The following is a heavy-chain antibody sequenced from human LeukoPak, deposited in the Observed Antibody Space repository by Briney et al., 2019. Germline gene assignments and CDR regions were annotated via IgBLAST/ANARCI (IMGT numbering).Heavy chain of an antibody. V-gene: IGHV4-61*01. CDR2: IYYSGST. CDR1: GGSISSSSYY. J-gene: IGHJ4*02. D-gene: IGHD2-21*02. Sequence: PSETLSLTCTVSGGSISSSSYYWGWIRQPPGKGLEWIGYIYYSGSTNYNPSLKSRVTISVDTSKNQFSLKLSSVTAADTAVYYCAREAYCGGDCYSGFDYWGRGTLVTVSS. CDR3: AREAYCGGDCYSGFDY.